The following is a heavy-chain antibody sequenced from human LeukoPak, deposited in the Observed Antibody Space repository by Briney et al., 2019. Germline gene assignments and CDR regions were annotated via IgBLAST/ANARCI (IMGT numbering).Heavy chain of an antibody. J-gene: IGHJ4*02. CDR2: IKRDGSEE. Sequence: GGSLRLSCAASGXTFSSYWLSWVRQAPGKGLEWVANIKRDGSEEYYVGSVKGRFSISRDNAKNSLYLQMNSLRAEDTAVYYCAREREGGEDYWGQGTLVTVSS. CDR3: AREREGGEDY. D-gene: IGHD2-21*01. CDR1: GXTFSSYW. V-gene: IGHV3-7*04.